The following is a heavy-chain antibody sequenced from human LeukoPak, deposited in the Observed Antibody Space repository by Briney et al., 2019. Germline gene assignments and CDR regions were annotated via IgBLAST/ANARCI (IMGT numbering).Heavy chain of an antibody. V-gene: IGHV1-18*01. J-gene: IGHJ4*02. D-gene: IGHD3-16*01. CDR2: ISAYNGNT. CDR1: GYTFTSYG. Sequence: ASVKVSCKASGYTFTSYGISWVRQAPGQGLEWMGWISAYNGNTNYAQKLQGRVIMTTDTSTSTAYMELRSLRSDDTAVYYCASTFGGVNPSPVDYWGQGTLVTVSS. CDR3: ASTFGGVNPSPVDY.